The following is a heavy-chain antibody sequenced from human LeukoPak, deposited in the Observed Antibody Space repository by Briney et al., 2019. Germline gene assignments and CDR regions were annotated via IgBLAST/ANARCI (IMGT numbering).Heavy chain of an antibody. CDR3: VGVETITMVRGASGDV. CDR2: IYSGGRA. Sequence: GGSLRLSCAASGFSVSSNYMTWVRQAPGKGLEWVSVIYSGGRAYYADSVKGRFTTSRDNSKNTLDLQMNSLSVEDTAVYYCVGVETITMVRGASGDVWGKGTTVTVSS. D-gene: IGHD3-10*01. CDR1: GFSVSSNY. V-gene: IGHV3-66*02. J-gene: IGHJ6*04.